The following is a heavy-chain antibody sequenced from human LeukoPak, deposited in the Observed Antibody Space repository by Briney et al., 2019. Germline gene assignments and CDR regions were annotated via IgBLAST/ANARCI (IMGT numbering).Heavy chain of an antibody. CDR2: IYSGGST. CDR1: GFTVSSNY. D-gene: IGHD2-2*01. J-gene: IGHJ6*04. V-gene: IGHV3-53*01. Sequence: GGALRLSCAASGFTVSSNYMRWVRQARGKGREGGSVIYSGGSTYYADSVKGRFTISRDNSKTTLYLQMNSLRAEDTAVYYCARDSYCSSTSCEYYYYGMDVWGKGTTVAVSS. CDR3: ARDSYCSSTSCEYYYYGMDV.